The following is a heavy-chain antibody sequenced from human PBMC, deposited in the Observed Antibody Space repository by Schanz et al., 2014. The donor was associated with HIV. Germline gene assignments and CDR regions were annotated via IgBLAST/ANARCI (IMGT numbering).Heavy chain of an antibody. CDR3: ARDDVLDSLAS. Sequence: QVQLQQSGAEVKKPGSSVKVSCTASGDGFTPRTISWLRQAPGHALEWMGGIIPIFGAAKNAPKFQGRVTITADESTSTAYMELTGLNPEDTAIYYCARDDVLDSLASWGQGTLVTVSP. J-gene: IGHJ5*02. V-gene: IGHV1-69*13. CDR2: IIPIFGAA. D-gene: IGHD2-21*01. CDR1: GDGFTPRT.